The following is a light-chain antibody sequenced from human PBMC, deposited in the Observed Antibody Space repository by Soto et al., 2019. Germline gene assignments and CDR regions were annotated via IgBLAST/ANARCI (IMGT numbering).Light chain of an antibody. V-gene: IGKV1-5*03. CDR1: QSISSW. CDR3: QHYNSYSEA. CDR2: KAS. Sequence: DIQMTQSPSILSASVGDRVTITCRASQSISSWLAWYQQKPGKAPKLLIYKASTLKSGVPSRFSGSGSGTEFTLTISSLKPDDFATYYCQHYNSYSEAFGQGTKVDIK. J-gene: IGKJ1*01.